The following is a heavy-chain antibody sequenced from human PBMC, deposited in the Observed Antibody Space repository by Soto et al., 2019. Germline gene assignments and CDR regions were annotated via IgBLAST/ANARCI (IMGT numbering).Heavy chain of an antibody. CDR2: IIPIFGTT. J-gene: IGHJ4*02. V-gene: IGHV1-69*06. D-gene: IGHD6-13*01. CDR3: AEANREGLAPACVFDN. Sequence: QVRLVQSGAEEEKPGSSVRVSCKTSGDTLNKFAITWVRQAPGQGLEWMGGIIPIFGTTNYAQKFQGRVTTTADKSTSTVYMGLTSLRSDDTAAYFCAEANREGLAPACVFDNWGQGTLVTVSS. CDR1: GDTLNKFA.